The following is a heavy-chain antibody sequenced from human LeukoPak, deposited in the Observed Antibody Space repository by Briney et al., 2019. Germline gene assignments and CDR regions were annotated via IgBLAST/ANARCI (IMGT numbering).Heavy chain of an antibody. CDR1: GGTFSSYA. D-gene: IGHD1-26*01. V-gene: IGHV1-69*05. J-gene: IGHJ4*02. CDR3: ARSWDADY. CDR2: IIPIFGTA. Sequence: SVKVSCKASGGTFSSYAISWVRQAPGQGLEWMGGIIPIFGTANYAQKFQGRVTMTRDTSTSTVYMELSSLRSEDTAMCYCARSWDADYWGQGTLVTISS.